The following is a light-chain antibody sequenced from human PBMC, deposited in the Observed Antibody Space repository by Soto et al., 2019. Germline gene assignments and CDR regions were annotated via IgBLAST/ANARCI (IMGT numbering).Light chain of an antibody. CDR3: QQYYTYSWT. V-gene: IGKV1-5*03. CDR2: NAS. J-gene: IGKJ1*01. Sequence: DIQMTQSPSTLSASVGDRVTITCRASQNINSRLAWYQQKPRKAPPLLIYNASTLQSGAPTRFSGSGSGTEFTLASSSLQPDDFATFFFQQYYTYSWTFGQGPKVEI. CDR1: QNINSR.